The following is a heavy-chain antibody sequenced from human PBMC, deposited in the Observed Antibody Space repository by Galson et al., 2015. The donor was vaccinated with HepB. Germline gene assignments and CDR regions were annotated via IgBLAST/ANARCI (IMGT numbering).Heavy chain of an antibody. Sequence: SLRLSCAASGFTFSSYSMNWVRQAPGKGLEWVSYISSSSSTIYYADSVKGRFTISRDNAKNSLYLQMNSLRDEDTAVYYCARDKGGQWLPPYYYYGMDVWGQGTTVTVSS. CDR2: ISSSSSTI. CDR3: ARDKGGQWLPPYYYYGMDV. V-gene: IGHV3-48*02. D-gene: IGHD6-19*01. CDR1: GFTFSSYS. J-gene: IGHJ6*02.